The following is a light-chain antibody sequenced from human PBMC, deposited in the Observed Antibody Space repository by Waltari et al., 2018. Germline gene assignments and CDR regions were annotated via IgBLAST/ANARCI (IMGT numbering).Light chain of an antibody. V-gene: IGLV2-23*02. CDR2: EVI. CDR1: SSDVGFYNL. CDR3: CSYAGRNIWV. J-gene: IGLJ3*02. Sequence: QSALTQPASVSGSPGQSITISCTGTSSDVGFYNLVSWYQQPPGKAPELVVYEVIIRPSGVANRFSGSKSGNTASLTISGLQAEDEADYYCCSYAGRNIWVFGGGTKLTVL.